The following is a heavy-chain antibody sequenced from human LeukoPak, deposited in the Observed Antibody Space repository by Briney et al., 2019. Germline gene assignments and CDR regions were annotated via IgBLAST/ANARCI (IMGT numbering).Heavy chain of an antibody. J-gene: IGHJ4*02. CDR3: ARGRDGFNPYYFDY. CDR2: ISAYNGDT. CDR1: GYTFTTYG. D-gene: IGHD5-24*01. Sequence: APVKVSCKTSGYTFTTYGISWVRQAPGQGLEWMGCISAYNGDTHYAQKLQGSVTMTTDTSTSTAYMELRSLRSDDTAVYYCARGRDGFNPYYFDYWGQGTLVTVSS. V-gene: IGHV1-18*01.